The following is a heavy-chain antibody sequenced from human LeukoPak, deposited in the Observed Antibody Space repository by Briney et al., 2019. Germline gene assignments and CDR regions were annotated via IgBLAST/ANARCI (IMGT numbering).Heavy chain of an antibody. CDR3: ARARYSSGWYVH. V-gene: IGHV4-34*01. D-gene: IGHD6-19*01. J-gene: IGHJ1*01. CDR1: GGSFSGCY. Sequence: SETLSLTCAVYGGSFSGCYWSWIRLPPGKGLEWIGEINHSGSTNYNPSLKSRVTISVDTSKNQFSLKLSSVTAADTAVYYCARARYSSGWYVHWGQGTLVTVSS. CDR2: INHSGST.